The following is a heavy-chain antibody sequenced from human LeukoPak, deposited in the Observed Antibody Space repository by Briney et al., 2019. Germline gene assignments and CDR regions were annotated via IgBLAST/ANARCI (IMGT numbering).Heavy chain of an antibody. V-gene: IGHV1-18*04. J-gene: IGHJ6*04. CDR1: CYTFTSYG. D-gene: IGHD5-12*01. CDR2: ISAYYGNT. CDR3: ARLGVATTGQMPYYYGMDV. Sequence: ASLKVSCKASCYTFTSYGISWVRQARGQALEWVAWISAYYGNTNYAQKLQGRVTMTTDTSTSTAYMELRSLRSDDTAVYYCARLGVATTGQMPYYYGMDVWGKGTTVTVSS.